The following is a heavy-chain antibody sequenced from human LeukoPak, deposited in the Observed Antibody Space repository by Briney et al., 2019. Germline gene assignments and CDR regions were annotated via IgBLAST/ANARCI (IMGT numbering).Heavy chain of an antibody. Sequence: GGSLRLSCAASGFTSDDYAMHWVRQAPGKGLEWVSGISWNSGHIGYADSVKGRFTISRDNAKNSLYLQVNSLRAEDTAMYYCAEESPIRSLDYWGQGTLVTVSS. J-gene: IGHJ4*02. CDR3: AEESPIRSLDY. V-gene: IGHV3-9*02. CDR1: GFTSDDYA. D-gene: IGHD4-17*01. CDR2: ISWNSGHI.